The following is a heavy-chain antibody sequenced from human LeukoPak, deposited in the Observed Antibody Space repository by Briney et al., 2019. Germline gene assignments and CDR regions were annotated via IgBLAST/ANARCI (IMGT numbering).Heavy chain of an antibody. J-gene: IGHJ4*02. CDR1: GGSFSGYY. V-gene: IGHV4-34*01. CDR3: ARDSNSWNYFDN. Sequence: PPETLSLTCAVYGGSFSGYYWSWIRQPPGKGLEWIGEINHSGSANYNPSLVSRVTISVDTSKSQFSLKLSSVTAADTAVYYCARDSNSWNYFDNWGQGTLVTVSS. CDR2: INHSGSA. D-gene: IGHD6-13*01.